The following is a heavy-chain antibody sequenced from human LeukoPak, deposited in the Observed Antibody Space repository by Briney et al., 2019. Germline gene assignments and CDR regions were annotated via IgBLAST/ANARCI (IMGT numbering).Heavy chain of an antibody. CDR3: ASDSGWYYFDY. CDR1: GFTFSSYA. J-gene: IGHJ4*02. D-gene: IGHD6-19*01. V-gene: IGHV3-21*01. CDR2: ISSSSSYI. Sequence: GGSLRLSCAASGFTFSSYAMSWVRQAPGKGLVWVSSISSSSSYIYYADSVKGRFTISRDNAKNSLYLQMNSLRAEDTAVYYCASDSGWYYFDYWGQGTLVTVSS.